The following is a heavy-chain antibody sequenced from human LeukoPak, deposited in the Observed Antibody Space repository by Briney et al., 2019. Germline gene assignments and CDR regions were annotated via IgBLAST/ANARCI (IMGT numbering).Heavy chain of an antibody. D-gene: IGHD2-2*01. Sequence: PSETLSLTCAVYGGSFIGYYWSWIRQPPGKGLEGIGEINHSGSTNYNPSLKSRVTISVDTSKNQFSLKLSSVTAADTAVYYCARGIWDIVVVPAAIGGDFDYWGQGTLVTVSS. CDR1: GGSFIGYY. V-gene: IGHV4-34*01. CDR3: ARGIWDIVVVPAAIGGDFDY. J-gene: IGHJ4*02. CDR2: INHSGST.